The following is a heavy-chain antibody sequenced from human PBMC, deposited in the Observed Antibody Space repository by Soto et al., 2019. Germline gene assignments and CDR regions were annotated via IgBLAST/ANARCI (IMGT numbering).Heavy chain of an antibody. Sequence: GESLKISCTASGYSFPNYWIGWGRQMPGKGLEWMGIIYTGDSDTKYSPSFEGQVTITDDKSTSSVYLQWRSLQAADTAMYYSARRGQQAESDQYQYFIMDAWPEGTTVTVSS. CDR3: ARRGQQAESDQYQYFIMDA. J-gene: IGHJ6*04. CDR1: GYSFPNYW. V-gene: IGHV5-51*01. CDR2: IYTGDSDT. D-gene: IGHD6-13*01.